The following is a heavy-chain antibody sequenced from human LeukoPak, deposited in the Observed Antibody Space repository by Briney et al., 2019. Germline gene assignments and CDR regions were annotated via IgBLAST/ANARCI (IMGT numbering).Heavy chain of an antibody. CDR2: ITGSGGNT. J-gene: IGHJ4*02. CDR3: AKWGDYDVLTGYYVSDY. Sequence: GGSLGLSCAASGFTFSNYAMSWVRQAPGKGLEWVSAITGSGGNTYYADSVKGRFTISRDNSKNTVSLQMNSLRAEDTAVYYCAKWGDYDVLTGYYVSDYWGQGTLVTVSS. V-gene: IGHV3-23*01. CDR1: GFTFSNYA. D-gene: IGHD3-9*01.